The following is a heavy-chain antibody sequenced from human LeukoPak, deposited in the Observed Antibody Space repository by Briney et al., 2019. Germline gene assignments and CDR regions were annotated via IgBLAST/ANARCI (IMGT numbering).Heavy chain of an antibody. V-gene: IGHV1-69*05. D-gene: IGHD3/OR15-3a*01. CDR2: IIPIFGTA. J-gene: IGHJ3*02. CDR1: GGTFSSYA. Sequence: SVKVSCKASGGTFSSYAISWVRQAPGQGLEWMGRIIPIFGTANYAQKFQGRVTTTTDESTSTAYMELSSLRSEDTAVYYCARDKWLGLGAFDIWGQGTMVTVSS. CDR3: ARDKWLGLGAFDI.